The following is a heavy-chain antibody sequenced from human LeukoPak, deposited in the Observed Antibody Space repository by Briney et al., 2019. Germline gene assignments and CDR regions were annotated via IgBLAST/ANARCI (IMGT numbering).Heavy chain of an antibody. Sequence: ASVKVSCKASGYTFTSYYMHWVRQAPGQGLEWMGIINPSGGSTSYAQKFQGRVTMTRDMSTSTVYMELSSLRSEDTAVYYCARHDKWELPWFDPWGQGTLVTVSS. J-gene: IGHJ5*02. CDR1: GYTFTSYY. CDR2: INPSGGST. D-gene: IGHD1-26*01. CDR3: ARHDKWELPWFDP. V-gene: IGHV1-46*01.